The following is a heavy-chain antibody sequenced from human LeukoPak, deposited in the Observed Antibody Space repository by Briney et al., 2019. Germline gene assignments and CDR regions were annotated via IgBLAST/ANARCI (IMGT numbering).Heavy chain of an antibody. J-gene: IGHJ6*03. D-gene: IGHD3-10*01. CDR1: GYTFTGYY. CDR3: ARGMRFGELLSDYYYYYYMDV. CDR2: INLNSGGT. Sequence: GASVKVSCKASGYTFTGYYMHWVRQAPGQGLEWMGWINLNSGGTNYAQKFQGRVTMTRDTSISTAYMELSRLRSDDTAVYYCARGMRFGELLSDYYYYYYMDVWGKGTTVTVSS. V-gene: IGHV1-2*02.